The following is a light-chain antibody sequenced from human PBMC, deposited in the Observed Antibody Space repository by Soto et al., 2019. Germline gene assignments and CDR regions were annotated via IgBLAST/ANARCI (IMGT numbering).Light chain of an antibody. CDR2: GAS. CDR1: QSVSSN. CDR3: QQYNNWPPLT. Sequence: ETVMTQSPATLSVSPGERATLSCRASQSVSSNLAWYQQKPGQPPRLLIYGASTRATGIPARFSGNGSGTEFTLTICSLQSEDFAVYYCQQYNNWPPLTFGGGTKVEIK. V-gene: IGKV3D-15*01. J-gene: IGKJ4*01.